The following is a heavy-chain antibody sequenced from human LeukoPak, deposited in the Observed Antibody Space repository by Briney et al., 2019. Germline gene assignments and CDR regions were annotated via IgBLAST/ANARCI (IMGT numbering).Heavy chain of an antibody. J-gene: IGHJ4*02. CDR1: GSSFTSYW. CDR3: ARLKSTAMVSFDC. V-gene: IGHV5-51*01. Sequence: GESLKISCKGSGSSFTSYWIGWVRPLPGKGLEWMGIIYPGDSDTRYSPSFQGQVTISADKSISTAYLQWSGLKASDTAMYYCARLKSTAMVSFDCWGQGTLVTVPS. CDR2: IYPGDSDT. D-gene: IGHD5-18*01.